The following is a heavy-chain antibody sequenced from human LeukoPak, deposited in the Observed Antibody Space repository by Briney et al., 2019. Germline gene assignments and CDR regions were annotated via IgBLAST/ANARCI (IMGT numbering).Heavy chain of an antibody. CDR1: GFTFSSYS. V-gene: IGHV3-7*01. J-gene: IGHJ3*02. CDR3: ARDTTAFDI. D-gene: IGHD1-26*01. CDR2: IKQDGSEK. Sequence: GGSLRLSCAASGFTFSSYSMNWVRQAPGEGLEWVANIKQDGSEKYYVDSVKGRFTISRDNAKNSLYLQMNSLRAEDTAVYYCARDTTAFDIWGQGTMVTVSS.